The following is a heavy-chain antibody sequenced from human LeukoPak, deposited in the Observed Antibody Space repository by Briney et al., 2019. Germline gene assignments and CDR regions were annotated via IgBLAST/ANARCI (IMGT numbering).Heavy chain of an antibody. V-gene: IGHV4-39*01. CDR1: GGSISSTSFY. J-gene: IGHJ4*02. CDR2: ISYSGTT. CDR3: ARISGSYGYLDY. D-gene: IGHD3-10*01. Sequence: QLQLQQSGPGLVKPSETLSLTCTVSGGSISSTSFYWGWIRQPPGKGLEWIGSISYSGTTYYNPSLKSRVTISVDTSKNQFSLKLSSVTAADTAVYYCARISGSYGYLDYWGQGTLVTVSS.